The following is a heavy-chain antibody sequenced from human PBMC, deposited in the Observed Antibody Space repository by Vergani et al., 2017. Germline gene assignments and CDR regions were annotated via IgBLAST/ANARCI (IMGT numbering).Heavy chain of an antibody. CDR3: ARGDYGDYEVGSVPSNAGEDWFDP. D-gene: IGHD4-17*01. V-gene: IGHV1-8*01. J-gene: IGHJ5*02. CDR2: MNPNSGNT. CDR1: GYTFTSYD. Sequence: QVQLVQSGAEVKKPGASVKVSCKASGYTFTSYDINWVRQATGQGLEWMGWMNPNSGNTGYAQKFQGRVTMTRNTSISTAYMELSSLRSEDTAVYYCARGDYGDYEVGSVPSNAGEDWFDPWGQGTLVTVSS.